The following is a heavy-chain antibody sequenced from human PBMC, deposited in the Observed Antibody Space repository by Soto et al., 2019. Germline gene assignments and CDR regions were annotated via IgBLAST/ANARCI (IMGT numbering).Heavy chain of an antibody. CDR2: IYPRDSDT. V-gene: IGHV5-51*01. CDR1: GYGFTSYW. J-gene: IGHJ5*02. CDR3: VRRSDWFNL. Sequence: PGESMKISCNGSGYGFTSYWICWVRQMPWKGLEWMGIIYPRDSDTRYSPSFEGQVTISADKSISTAYLQWSSLKASDTAIYYCVRRSDWFNLWGQGTLVTVSS.